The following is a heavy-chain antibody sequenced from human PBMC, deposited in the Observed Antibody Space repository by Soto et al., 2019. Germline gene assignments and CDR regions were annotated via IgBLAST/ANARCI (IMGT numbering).Heavy chain of an antibody. J-gene: IGHJ4*02. D-gene: IGHD6-19*01. Sequence: PGGSLRLSCGASGFTFSKYAMSWVRQAPGKGLEWVSSISGGGGATYYADSVKGRFTISRDSSKDTLYLQMNSLRAEDTAVYYCAKEGIAVPDLYFFDYWGQGT. V-gene: IGHV3-23*01. CDR1: GFTFSKYA. CDR2: ISGGGGAT. CDR3: AKEGIAVPDLYFFDY.